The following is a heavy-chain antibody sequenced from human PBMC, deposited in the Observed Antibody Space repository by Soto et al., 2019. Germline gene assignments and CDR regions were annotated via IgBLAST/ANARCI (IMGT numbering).Heavy chain of an antibody. CDR1: GFTFSSYA. D-gene: IGHD6-13*01. CDR3: AKDSYSNPQFFYGLDV. J-gene: IGHJ6*02. V-gene: IGHV3-23*01. CDR2: MSGSGGST. Sequence: GVLRLSCAASGFTFSSYAMTWVRQAPGTGLEWVSGMSGSGGSTYYADSVKGRFTISRDNSKNTLYVQMNSLRAEDTAVYYCAKDSYSNPQFFYGLDVWGQGTTVTVSS.